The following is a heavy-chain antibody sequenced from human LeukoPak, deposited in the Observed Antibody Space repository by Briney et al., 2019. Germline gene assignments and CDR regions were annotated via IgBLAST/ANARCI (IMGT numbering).Heavy chain of an antibody. V-gene: IGHV1-8*01. CDR1: GYTFTSYD. CDR2: MNPNSGNT. Sequence: GASVKVSCKASGYTFTSYDINWVRQATGQGLEWMGWMNPNSGNTGYAQKFQGRVTMTRNTSISTAYMELSSPRSEDTAVYYCARRQLRFLDIDYWGQGTLVTVSS. D-gene: IGHD3-3*01. J-gene: IGHJ4*02. CDR3: ARRQLRFLDIDY.